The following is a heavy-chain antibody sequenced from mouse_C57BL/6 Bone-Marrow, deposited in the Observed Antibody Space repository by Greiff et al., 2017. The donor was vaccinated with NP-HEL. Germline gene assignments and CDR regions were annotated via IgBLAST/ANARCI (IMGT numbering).Heavy chain of an antibody. V-gene: IGHV12-3*01. CDR3: AGDLPNLLYSNYSFDY. Sequence: VQRVESGPGLVKPSQSLFLTCSITGFPITSGYYWIWIRQSPGKPLEWMGYITHSGETFYNPSLQSPISITRETSKNQFFLQLNSVTTEDTAMYYCAGDLPNLLYSNYSFDYWGQGTTLTVSS. J-gene: IGHJ2*01. D-gene: IGHD2-5*01. CDR2: ITHSGET. CDR1: GFPITSGYY.